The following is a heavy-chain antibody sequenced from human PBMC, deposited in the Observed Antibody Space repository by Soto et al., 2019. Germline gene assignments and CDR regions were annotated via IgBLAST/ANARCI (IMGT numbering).Heavy chain of an antibody. D-gene: IGHD6-13*01. Sequence: HPGGSLRLSCAASGFTFSSYAMSWVRQAPGKGLEWVSAISGSGGSTYYADSVKGRFTISRDNSKNTLYLQMNSLRAEDTAVYYCAKAIYSSSWYVLNGHSPNYYYYYGMDVWGQGTTVTVSS. V-gene: IGHV3-23*01. J-gene: IGHJ6*02. CDR3: AKAIYSSSWYVLNGHSPNYYYYYGMDV. CDR2: ISGSGGST. CDR1: GFTFSSYA.